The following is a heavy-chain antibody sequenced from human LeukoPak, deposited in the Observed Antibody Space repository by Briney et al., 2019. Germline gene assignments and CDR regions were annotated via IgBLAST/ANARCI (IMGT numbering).Heavy chain of an antibody. J-gene: IGHJ6*02. CDR2: IRNKANSYTT. V-gene: IGHV3-72*01. D-gene: IGHD5-18*01. CDR1: GFTFSDHH. CDR3: ATIPTPLLQLWTPMDV. Sequence: PGGSLRLSCAVSGFTFSDHHMDWVRQAPGKGLEWVGRIRNKANSYTTEYAASVKGRLTVSRDDSKNSLYLQLNSLRSEDTAVYYCATIPTPLLQLWTPMDVWGQGTTVTVSS.